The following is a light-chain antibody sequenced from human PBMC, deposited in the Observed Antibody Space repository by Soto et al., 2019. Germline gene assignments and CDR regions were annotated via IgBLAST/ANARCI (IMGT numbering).Light chain of an antibody. CDR1: QSVSSY. V-gene: IGKV3-11*01. CDR2: DAS. J-gene: IGKJ4*01. Sequence: EIVLTQSPATLSLSPGERATLSCRASQSVSSYLAWYQQKPGQAPRLLIYDASSMTTGVPARFSGSGSGTDFTLTISSLEPEDFAVYYCQQYSSCPLTFGGGTKVEIK. CDR3: QQYSSCPLT.